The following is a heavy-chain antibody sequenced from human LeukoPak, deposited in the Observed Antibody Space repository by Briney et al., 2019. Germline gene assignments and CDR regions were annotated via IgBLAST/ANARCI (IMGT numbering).Heavy chain of an antibody. Sequence: GGSLRLSCAASGFTFSSYAMHWVRQAPGKGLEWVAVIWHDGSNKYYADSVKGRFTISRDNSKNTLYLQMNSLRAEDTAVYYCARGGEDYYGSGSYPFDYWGQGTLVTVSS. CDR3: ARGGEDYYGSGSYPFDY. D-gene: IGHD3-10*01. J-gene: IGHJ4*02. CDR2: IWHDGSNK. CDR1: GFTFSSYA. V-gene: IGHV3-33*08.